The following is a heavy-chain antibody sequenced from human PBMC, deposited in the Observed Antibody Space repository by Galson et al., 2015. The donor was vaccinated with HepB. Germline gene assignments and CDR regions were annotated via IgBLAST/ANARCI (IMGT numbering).Heavy chain of an antibody. CDR3: TRDLSMRFDY. V-gene: IGHV6-1*01. CDR2: TFYRSMWKN. CDR1: GDSVSSNSAA. Sequence: CAISGDSVSSNSAAWNWIRQSPSRGLEWLGRTFYRSMWKNDYAIFVSGRITINPDTSENQFSLQLNSVTPEDTAVYYCTRDLSMRFDYWGRGTMVTVSS. D-gene: IGHD2/OR15-2a*01. J-gene: IGHJ4*02.